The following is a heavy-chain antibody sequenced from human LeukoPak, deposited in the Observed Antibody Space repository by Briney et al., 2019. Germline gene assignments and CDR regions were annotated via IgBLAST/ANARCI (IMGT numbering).Heavy chain of an antibody. D-gene: IGHD2-15*01. CDR2: LSGSGGST. V-gene: IGHV3-23*01. CDR3: AKGRTPDY. Sequence: GGSLRLSCATSGFSFTDYPMNWVRQAPGKGLEWVSALSGSGGSTFYADSVKGRFTISRDNSNSTLYLQMNSLRAEDTAVYYCAKGRTPDYWGQGTLVTVSS. CDR1: GFSFTDYP. J-gene: IGHJ4*02.